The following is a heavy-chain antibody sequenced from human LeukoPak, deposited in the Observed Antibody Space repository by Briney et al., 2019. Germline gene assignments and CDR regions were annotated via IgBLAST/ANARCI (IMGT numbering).Heavy chain of an antibody. J-gene: IGHJ4*02. CDR1: GFTFSSYG. CDR2: IWYDGSNK. CDR3: AKNDYGDYGIRIDY. Sequence: QPGRSLRPSCAASGFTFSSYGMHWVRQAPGKGLEWVAVIWYDGSNKYYADSVKGRFTISRDNSKNTLYLQMNSLRAEDTAVYYCAKNDYGDYGIRIDYWGQGTLVTVSS. D-gene: IGHD4-17*01. V-gene: IGHV3-33*06.